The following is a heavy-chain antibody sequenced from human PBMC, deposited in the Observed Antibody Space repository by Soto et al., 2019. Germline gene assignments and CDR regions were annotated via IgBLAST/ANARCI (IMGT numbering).Heavy chain of an antibody. Sequence: GGSLRLSCAASGFTVSSNYMSWVRQAPGKGLEWVSVIYSGGSTYYADSVRGRFTSSRDNSKNTLYLQMNSLRAEDTAVYYCASRGGYSYGLDYWGQGTLVTVSS. CDR3: ASRGGYSYGLDY. D-gene: IGHD5-18*01. V-gene: IGHV3-53*01. J-gene: IGHJ4*02. CDR2: IYSGGST. CDR1: GFTVSSNY.